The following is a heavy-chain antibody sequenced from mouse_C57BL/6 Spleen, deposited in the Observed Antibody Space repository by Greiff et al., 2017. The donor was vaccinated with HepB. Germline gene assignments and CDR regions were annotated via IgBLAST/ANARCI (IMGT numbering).Heavy chain of an antibody. J-gene: IGHJ4*01. Sequence: VQLKESGPGLVKPSQSLSLTCSVTGYSITSGYYWNWIRQFPGNKLEWMGYISYDGSNNYNPSLKNRISITRDTSKNQFFLKLNSVTTEDTATYYCARGDDYDCAMDYWGQGTSVTVSS. V-gene: IGHV3-6*01. D-gene: IGHD2-4*01. CDR1: GYSITSGYY. CDR2: ISYDGSN. CDR3: ARGDDYDCAMDY.